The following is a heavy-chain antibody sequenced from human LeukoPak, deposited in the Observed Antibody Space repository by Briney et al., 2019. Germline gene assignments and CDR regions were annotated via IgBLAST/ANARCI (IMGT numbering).Heavy chain of an antibody. CDR3: ARHISGSVAFDI. D-gene: IGHD1-20*01. J-gene: IGHJ3*02. Sequence: PETLSLTCSVSGGSIIGHYWSWIRQPPGKGLEWLGYIYHSGSTKYNPSLESRVTISVDTSKNQFSLKVSSVTAADTAMYHCARHISGSVAFDIWGQGTMVTVSS. V-gene: IGHV4-59*08. CDR2: IYHSGST. CDR1: GGSIIGHY.